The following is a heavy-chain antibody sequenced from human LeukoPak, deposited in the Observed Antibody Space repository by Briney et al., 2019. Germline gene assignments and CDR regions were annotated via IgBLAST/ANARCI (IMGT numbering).Heavy chain of an antibody. CDR1: VYTFPSYD. Sequence: ASVKVSCKATVYTFPSYDINWVRQATGQGRAWMGWMNPNSGNTGYAQKFQGRVTMTRNTSISTAYMELSSLRSEDTAVYYCARSPYYYYGMDVWGQGTTVTVSS. V-gene: IGHV1-8*01. CDR2: MNPNSGNT. J-gene: IGHJ6*02. CDR3: ARSPYYYYGMDV.